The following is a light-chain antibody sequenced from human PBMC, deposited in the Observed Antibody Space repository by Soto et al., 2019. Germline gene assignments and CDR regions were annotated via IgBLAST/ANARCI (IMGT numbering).Light chain of an antibody. Sequence: DIQMTQSPSSLSASVGDRVTITCRASQSISSYLNWYQQKPGKDPKLLIYAASSLQSGVPSRFSGSGSGTDFTLTISSLQPADFATYYCQPSYSTPLLTFGGGTKVEIK. CDR2: AAS. CDR1: QSISSY. V-gene: IGKV1-39*01. CDR3: QPSYSTPLLT. J-gene: IGKJ4*01.